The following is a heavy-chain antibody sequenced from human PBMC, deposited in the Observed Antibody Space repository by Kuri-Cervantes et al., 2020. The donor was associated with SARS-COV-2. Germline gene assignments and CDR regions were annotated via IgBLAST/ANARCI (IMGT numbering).Heavy chain of an antibody. D-gene: IGHD1-26*01. CDR2: INNSGST. CDR1: GWSFSGYY. V-gene: IGHV4-34*01. J-gene: IGHJ4*02. Sequence: ESLKISCAVYGWSFSGYYWSWIRQPPGKGLEWIGEINNSGSTNYNPSLKGRFTISVDTSKNQFSLKLSSVTAADTAVYYCASRGFHEGATGIDYWGQGTLVTVSS. CDR3: ASRGFHEGATGIDY.